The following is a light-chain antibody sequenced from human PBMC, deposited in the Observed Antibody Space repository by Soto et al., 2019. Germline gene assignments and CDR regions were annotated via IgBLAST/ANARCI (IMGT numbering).Light chain of an antibody. CDR2: GNS. CDR1: SSNIGAGYD. CDR3: QSYDSSRHV. J-gene: IGLJ1*01. V-gene: IGLV1-40*01. Sequence: QSVLTQPPSVSGAPRQRVTISCTGSSSNIGAGYDVHWYQQLPGTAPKLLIYGNSNRHSGVPDLFSVSKSGTSASLAITGHHAEDEPNYYRQSYDSSRHVFGPGTKLTVL.